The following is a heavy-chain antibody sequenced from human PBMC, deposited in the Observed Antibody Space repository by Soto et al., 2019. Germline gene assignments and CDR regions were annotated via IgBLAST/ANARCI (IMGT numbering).Heavy chain of an antibody. J-gene: IGHJ4*02. CDR3: ARWDTAMVTYDY. V-gene: IGHV4-59*01. D-gene: IGHD5-18*01. Sequence: TLSLTCTVSGGSISSYYWSWIRQPPGKGLEWIGYIYYSGSTNYNPSLKSRVTISVDTSKNQFSLKLSSVTAADTAVYYCARWDTAMVTYDYWGQGTLVTVSS. CDR1: GGSISSYY. CDR2: IYYSGST.